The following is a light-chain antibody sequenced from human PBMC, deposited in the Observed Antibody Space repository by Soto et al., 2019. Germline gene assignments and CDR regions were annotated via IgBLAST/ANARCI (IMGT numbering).Light chain of an antibody. CDR3: AAWDDSLDAYV. CDR1: RSNIGTNT. J-gene: IGLJ1*01. V-gene: IGLV1-44*01. CDR2: SSY. Sequence: QSVLTQPPSASGTPGQRVSISCSGSRSNIGTNTVNWYQQFPGTAPKLLIFSSYLRLSGVPDRFSASRSGASASLAISGLQSEDEADYDCAAWDDSLDAYVFGSGTKLTVL.